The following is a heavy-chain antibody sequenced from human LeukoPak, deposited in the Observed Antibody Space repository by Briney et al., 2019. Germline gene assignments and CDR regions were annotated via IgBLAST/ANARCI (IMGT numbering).Heavy chain of an antibody. CDR3: AGGVVIAPQTFDY. Sequence: SETLSLTCTVSGGSISSSSSYWGWIRQPPGKGLEWIGSIYYSGSTYYNPSLKSRVTISVDTSKNQFSLKLSSVTAADTAVYFGAGGVVIAPQTFDYWGQGTWSPSPQ. V-gene: IGHV4-39*07. D-gene: IGHD2-21*01. CDR1: GGSISSSSSY. CDR2: IYYSGST. J-gene: IGHJ4*02.